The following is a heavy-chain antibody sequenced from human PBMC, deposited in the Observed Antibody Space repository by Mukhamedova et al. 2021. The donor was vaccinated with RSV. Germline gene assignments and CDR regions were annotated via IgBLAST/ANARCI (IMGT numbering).Heavy chain of an antibody. CDR2: IYYSGST. Sequence: GKGLEWIGSIYYSGSTYYNPSLKSRVTISVDTSKNQFSLKLSSVTAADTAVYYCARHVWFGELVHPFDYWGQGTLVNVSS. D-gene: IGHD3-10*01. J-gene: IGHJ4*02. V-gene: IGHV4-39*01. CDR3: ARHVWFGELVHPFDY.